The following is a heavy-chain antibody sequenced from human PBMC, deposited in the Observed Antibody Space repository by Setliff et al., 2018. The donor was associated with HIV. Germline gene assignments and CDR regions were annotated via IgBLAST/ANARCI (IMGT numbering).Heavy chain of an antibody. V-gene: IGHV3-7*03. CDR3: AKYQDSSPIRCFDL. CDR1: GFTFSTYW. CDR2: IKQDGSEE. D-gene: IGHD3-22*01. Sequence: GGSLRLSCAASGFTFSTYWMIWVRQAPGKGLEWVAKIKQDGSEEYYVDSVKGRFTISRDNAKNSVYLQMNSLRVEDTATYYCAKYQDSSPIRCFDLWGRGTLVTVSS. J-gene: IGHJ2*01.